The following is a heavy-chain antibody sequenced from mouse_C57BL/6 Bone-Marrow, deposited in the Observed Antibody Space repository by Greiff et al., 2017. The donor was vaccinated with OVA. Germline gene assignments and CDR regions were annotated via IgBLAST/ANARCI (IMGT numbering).Heavy chain of an antibody. CDR3: TRVDHFAY. CDR1: GYTFTSYW. J-gene: IGHJ3*01. CDR2: IYPGNSDT. Sequence: EVQLQQPGTVLVRPGASVKLSCKTSGYTFTSYWMHWVKQRPGQGLEWIGAIYPGNSDTSYNQKFKGKAKLTAATSASTPYMQLSSLTNEDSAVYYCTRVDHFAYWGQGTLVTVSA. V-gene: IGHV1-5*01.